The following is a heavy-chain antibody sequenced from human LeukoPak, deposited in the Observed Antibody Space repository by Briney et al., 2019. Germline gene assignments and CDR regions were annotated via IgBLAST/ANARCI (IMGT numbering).Heavy chain of an antibody. CDR1: GFTFSSYS. Sequence: GGSLRLSCAASGFTFSSYSMNWVRQAPGKGLEWVSSISTSSSYINYADSVKGRFTISRDNAKNSLYLQMNSLRAEDTAVYYCARAPTTTVTTYFDYWGQGTLVTVSS. V-gene: IGHV3-21*01. CDR3: ARAPTTTVTTYFDY. CDR2: ISTSSSYI. D-gene: IGHD4-17*01. J-gene: IGHJ4*02.